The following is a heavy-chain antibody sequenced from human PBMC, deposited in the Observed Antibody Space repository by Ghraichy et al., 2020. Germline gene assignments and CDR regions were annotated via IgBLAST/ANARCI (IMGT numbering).Heavy chain of an antibody. Sequence: GGSLRLSCAASGFTFSSYSMNWVRQAPGKGLEWISYISYSSQTTYYADSVKGRFTISRDNAKNSLYLQMNSLRDEDTAMYYCARVGFCSGGTCKDYNWFDPWGQGTLVTVSS. CDR3: ARVGFCSGGTCKDYNWFDP. J-gene: IGHJ5*02. CDR1: GFTFSSYS. CDR2: ISYSSQTT. V-gene: IGHV3-48*02. D-gene: IGHD2-15*01.